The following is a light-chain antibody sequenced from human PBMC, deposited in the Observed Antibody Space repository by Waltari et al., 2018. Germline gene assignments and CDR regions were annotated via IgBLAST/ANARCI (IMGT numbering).Light chain of an antibody. V-gene: IGKV1-5*03. J-gene: IGKJ1*01. CDR3: QQYNSYSWG. CDR2: KAS. Sequence: DIQMTQSPSTLSASVGDRVTITCRASQSISSLLAWYQQKPGKAPKLLIYKASSLESGVPSRFSGSGSGTEFTLTISSLQPDDVATYYCQQYNSYSWGFGQGTKVEVK. CDR1: QSISSL.